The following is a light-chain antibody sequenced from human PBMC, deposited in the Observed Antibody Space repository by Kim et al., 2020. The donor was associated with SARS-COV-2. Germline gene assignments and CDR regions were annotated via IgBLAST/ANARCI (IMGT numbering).Light chain of an antibody. CDR2: KAS. J-gene: IGKJ1*01. CDR3: QQYSTYPWT. V-gene: IGKV1-5*03. CDR1: QSISSW. Sequence: ASVGDRVTITCRASQSISSWLAWYQQKPGKAPKLLIYKASSLESGVPSRFSGSGSGTEFTLTISSLQPDDFATYYFQQYSTYPWTFGQGTKVDIK.